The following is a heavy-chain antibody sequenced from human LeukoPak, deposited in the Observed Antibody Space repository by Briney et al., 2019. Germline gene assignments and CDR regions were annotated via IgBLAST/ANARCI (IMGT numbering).Heavy chain of an antibody. Sequence: ASVKVSCKASGYTFTSYYMHWVRQAPGQGLEWMGWISAYNGNTNYAQKLQGRVTMTTDTSTSTAYMELRSLRSDDTAVYYCARQSEAVADRYGMDVWGQGTTVTVSS. CDR1: GYTFTSYY. J-gene: IGHJ6*02. D-gene: IGHD6-19*01. V-gene: IGHV1-18*04. CDR3: ARQSEAVADRYGMDV. CDR2: ISAYNGNT.